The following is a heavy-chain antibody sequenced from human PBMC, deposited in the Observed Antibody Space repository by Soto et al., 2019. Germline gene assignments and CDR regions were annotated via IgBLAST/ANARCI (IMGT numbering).Heavy chain of an antibody. CDR1: GFMFSSAW. CDR2: IKSRSDGGAR. V-gene: IGHV3-15*01. J-gene: IGHJ4*02. CDR3: VEGWNDF. D-gene: IGHD1-1*01. Sequence: EVKVVESGGDFVKPGGSLRLSCATSGFMFSSAWMSWVRQAPGKGLEWVGRIKSRSDGGARDYAAPMKGRFNISRDDSKHMVYLQMESLKVEDSAVYYCVEGWNDFWGQGTLVNVSS.